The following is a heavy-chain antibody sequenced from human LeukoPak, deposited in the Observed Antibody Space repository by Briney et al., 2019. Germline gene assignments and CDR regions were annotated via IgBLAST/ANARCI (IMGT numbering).Heavy chain of an antibody. Sequence: ASVKVSCKASGYTFTSYYMHWVRQAPGQGLEWMGIINPSGGSTSYAQKFQGRVTMTRDTSTSTVYMELSSLRSVDTAVYYCARGVAVMRLRLGALPEPFDYWGQGTLVTVSS. CDR1: GYTFTSYY. D-gene: IGHD3-16*01. CDR2: INPSGGST. CDR3: ARGVAVMRLRLGALPEPFDY. J-gene: IGHJ4*02. V-gene: IGHV1-46*01.